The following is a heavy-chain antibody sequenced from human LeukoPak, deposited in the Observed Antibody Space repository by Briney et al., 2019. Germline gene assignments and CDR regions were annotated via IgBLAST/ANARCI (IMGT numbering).Heavy chain of an antibody. J-gene: IGHJ4*02. CDR3: ARHYYASGTFVSFDY. Sequence: GGSLRLSCAASGFTFTSFGMSWVRQAPGKGLEWVSAISGSGGSTFYADSVEGRFTISRDNSKNTLFLQMNSLRAEDTAVYYCARHYYASGTFVSFDYWGQGTLVTVSS. CDR2: ISGSGGST. V-gene: IGHV3-23*01. CDR1: GFTFTSFG. D-gene: IGHD3-10*01.